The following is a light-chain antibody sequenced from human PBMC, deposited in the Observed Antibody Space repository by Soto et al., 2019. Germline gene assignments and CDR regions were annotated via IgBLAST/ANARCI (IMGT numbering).Light chain of an antibody. CDR2: SGS. V-gene: IGKV2-28*01. J-gene: IGKJ2*01. CDR3: MQAVQTPRT. Sequence: DIVMTQSPLSLPVTPGEPASISCRSSQSLLHSNGYNYLDWYLQKPGQSPQLLIYSGSNRASGVPDRFSGSGSGTDFTLKISRVEAEDFGTYSCMQAVQTPRTFGPGTKLEIK. CDR1: QSLLHSNGYNY.